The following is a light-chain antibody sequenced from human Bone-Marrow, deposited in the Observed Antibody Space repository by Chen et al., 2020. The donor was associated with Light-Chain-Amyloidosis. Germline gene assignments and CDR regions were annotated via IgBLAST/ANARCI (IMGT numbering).Light chain of an antibody. CDR3: QSADSSGTYEVI. CDR2: RDT. V-gene: IGLV3-25*03. Sequence: SYELTQPPSVSVCPGQTASITCSGDDLPTKYAYWYQQKPGQAPVLVIHRDTERPSGISERFSGSSSGTTATLTISGVQAEDEADYHCQSADSSGTYEVIFGGGTKLTVL. J-gene: IGLJ2*01. CDR1: DLPTKY.